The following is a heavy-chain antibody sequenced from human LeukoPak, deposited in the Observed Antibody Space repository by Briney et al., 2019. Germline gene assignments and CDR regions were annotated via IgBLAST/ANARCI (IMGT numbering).Heavy chain of an antibody. V-gene: IGHV3-30*02. D-gene: IGHD1-14*01. CDR3: AKGRPGLVRTDFDY. Sequence: GSPRLFRSASGFTFRSYGMHWVRPAPGKGLERVAFLRYDGSNKYYADSVKGRFTISRDNSKNTLYLQMNSLRVEDTAVYYCAKGRPGLVRTDFDYWGQGTLVTVSS. J-gene: IGHJ4*02. CDR1: GFTFRSYG. CDR2: LRYDGSNK.